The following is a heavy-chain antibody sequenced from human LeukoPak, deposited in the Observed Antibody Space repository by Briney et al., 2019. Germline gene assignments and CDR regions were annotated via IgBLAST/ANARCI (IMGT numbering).Heavy chain of an antibody. J-gene: IGHJ3*02. CDR1: GYTFTSYD. V-gene: IGHV1-18*01. Sequence: ASVKVSCKASGYTFTSYDINWVRQAPGQGLEWMGWMSAYNGKTNYAHSLQGRVTVTADTSTSTAYMELRSLRSEDTAVYYCARGMGYSYGHPQGAFDIWGQGTMVTVSS. CDR2: MSAYNGKT. CDR3: ARGMGYSYGHPQGAFDI. D-gene: IGHD5-18*01.